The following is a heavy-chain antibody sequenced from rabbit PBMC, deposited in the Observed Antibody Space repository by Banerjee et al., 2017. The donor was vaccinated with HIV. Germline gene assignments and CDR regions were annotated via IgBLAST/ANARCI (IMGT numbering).Heavy chain of an antibody. CDR3: ARDLAGVIGWNFNL. CDR1: GFSFSSGYD. Sequence: QEQLVESGGGLVQPEGSLTLTCTASGFSFSSGYDMCWVRQAPGKGLEWIGCIYADSGGSTYYASWVKGRFTISKTSSTTVTLQMTSLTAADTATYFCARDLAGVIGWNFNLWGPGTLVTVS. D-gene: IGHD4-1*01. V-gene: IGHV1S45*01. CDR2: IYADSGGST. J-gene: IGHJ4*01.